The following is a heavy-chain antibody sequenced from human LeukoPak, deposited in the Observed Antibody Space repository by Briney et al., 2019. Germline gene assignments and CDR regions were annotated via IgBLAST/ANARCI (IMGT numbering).Heavy chain of an antibody. V-gene: IGHV4-59*12. J-gene: IGHJ6*03. D-gene: IGHD3-16*01. CDR1: GGSLKGYY. CDR3: ARNGDDNGYYYHYYMDV. CDR2: ISYSGST. Sequence: PSETLSLTCAVYGGSLKGYYWTWIRQPPGKGLEWIGYISYSGSTNYNPSLKSRVFISIDTSNNQLSLRLSSVTAADTAVYYCARNGDDNGYYYHYYMDVWGKGTTVTVSS.